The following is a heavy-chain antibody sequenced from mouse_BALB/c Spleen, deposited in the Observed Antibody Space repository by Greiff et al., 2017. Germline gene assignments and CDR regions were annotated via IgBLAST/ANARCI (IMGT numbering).Heavy chain of an antibody. CDR1: GFTFSSYT. Sequence: EVQLVESGGGLVKPGGSLKLSCAASGFTFSSYTMSWVRQTPEKRLEWVATISSGGSYTYYPDSVKGRFTISRDNAKNTLYLQMSSLKSEDTAMYYCTRGGRVADYWGQGTTLTVSS. J-gene: IGHJ2*01. V-gene: IGHV5-6-4*01. CDR3: TRGGRVADY. CDR2: ISSGGSYT. D-gene: IGHD1-1*01.